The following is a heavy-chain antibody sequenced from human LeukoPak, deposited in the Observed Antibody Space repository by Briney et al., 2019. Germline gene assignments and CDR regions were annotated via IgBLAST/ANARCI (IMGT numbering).Heavy chain of an antibody. Sequence: PSETLSLTCTVSGGSISSYYWSWIRQPPGKGLEWIGCIYDSGSTNYNPSLKSRVTISVDTSKNQFSLKLSSVTAADTAVYYCARGRSSGWYIINYFDYWGQGTLVTVSS. CDR3: ARGRSSGWYIINYFDY. J-gene: IGHJ4*02. D-gene: IGHD6-19*01. V-gene: IGHV4-59*01. CDR1: GGSISSYY. CDR2: IYDSGST.